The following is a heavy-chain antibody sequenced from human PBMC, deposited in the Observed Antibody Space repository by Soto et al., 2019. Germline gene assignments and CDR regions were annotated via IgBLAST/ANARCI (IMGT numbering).Heavy chain of an antibody. CDR1: CGSISFYY. V-gene: IGHV4-4*07. J-gene: IGHJ4*02. Sequence: SETLSLTCTVSCGSISFYYWSWIRQPAGKGLEWIGRVYSSGNTNYNPSLKSRLTMSVDTSNNQFSLKLRSVTAADTAMYYCARDRRGGTRPHYYDSSGYYNPFDRWGQGTLVTVSS. CDR2: VYSSGNT. D-gene: IGHD3-22*01. CDR3: ARDRRGGTRPHYYDSSGYYNPFDR.